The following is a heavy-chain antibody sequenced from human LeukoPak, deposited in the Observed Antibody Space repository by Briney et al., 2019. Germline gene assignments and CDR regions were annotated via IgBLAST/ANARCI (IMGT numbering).Heavy chain of an antibody. CDR2: IYSGSST. D-gene: IGHD6-19*01. J-gene: IGHJ4*02. CDR1: GFTVSSNY. CDR3: ARDRSSGWYVYDY. Sequence: PGGSLRLSCVASGFTVSSNYMSWVRQAPGKGLEWVSVIYSGSSTYYAESVKGRFTISRSTSKNTLYLQMNSLRADDTAVYYCARDRSSGWYVYDYWGQGTLVTVSS. V-gene: IGHV3-53*01.